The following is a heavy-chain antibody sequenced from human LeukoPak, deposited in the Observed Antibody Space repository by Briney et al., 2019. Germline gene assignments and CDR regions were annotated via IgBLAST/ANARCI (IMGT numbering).Heavy chain of an antibody. CDR3: ARTRDGYNFWGQYYFDY. D-gene: IGHD5-24*01. CDR1: GDSISTSKSY. J-gene: IGHJ4*02. V-gene: IGHV4-39*07. Sequence: SETLSLTCTVSGDSISTSKSYWGWIRQPPLKGLEWIGSIYYTGNTYYNASLKSRVTMSVDTSKNQFSLKLSSVTAADTAVYYCARTRDGYNFWGQYYFDYWGQGALVTVSS. CDR2: IYYTGNT.